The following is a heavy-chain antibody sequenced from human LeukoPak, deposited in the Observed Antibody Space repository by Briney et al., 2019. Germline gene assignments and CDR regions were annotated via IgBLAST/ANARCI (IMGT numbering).Heavy chain of an antibody. V-gene: IGHV3-30-3*01. J-gene: IGHJ4*02. Sequence: QSGGSLRLSCAASGFTFSSYAMHWVRQAPGKGLEWVAVISYDGSNKYYADSVKGRFTISRDNSKNTLYLQMNSLRAEDTAVYYCASRPRDSSGWLDGDYWGQGTLVTVSS. CDR3: ASRPRDSSGWLDGDY. D-gene: IGHD6-19*01. CDR2: ISYDGSNK. CDR1: GFTFSSYA.